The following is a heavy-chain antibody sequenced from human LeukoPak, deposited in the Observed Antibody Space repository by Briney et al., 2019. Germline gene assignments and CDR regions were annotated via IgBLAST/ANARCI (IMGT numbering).Heavy chain of an antibody. CDR2: IYYSGST. J-gene: IGHJ4*02. D-gene: IGHD3-22*01. CDR1: GGSISSSSYY. V-gene: IGHV4-39*01. Sequence: TSETLSLTCTVSGGSISSSSYYWGWIRQPPGKGLEWIGSIYYSGSTYYNPSLKSRVTISVDTSKNQFSLKLSSVTAADTAVYYCARRRRTYYYDSSGYGYFDYWGQGPLVTVSS. CDR3: ARRRRTYYYDSSGYGYFDY.